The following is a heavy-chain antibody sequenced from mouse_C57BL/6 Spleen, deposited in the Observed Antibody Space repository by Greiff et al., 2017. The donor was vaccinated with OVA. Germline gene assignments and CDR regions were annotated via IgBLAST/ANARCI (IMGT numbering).Heavy chain of an antibody. J-gene: IGHJ4*01. D-gene: IGHD2-5*01. V-gene: IGHV5-4*01. Sequence: DVQLVESGGGLVKPGGSLKLSCAASGFTFSSYAMSWVRQTPEKRLEWVATISDGGSYTYYPDNVKGRFTISRDNAKNNLYLQMSHLKSEDTAMYYCAREGAYYSNYRYAMDYWGQGTSVTVSS. CDR2: ISDGGSYT. CDR1: GFTFSSYA. CDR3: AREGAYYSNYRYAMDY.